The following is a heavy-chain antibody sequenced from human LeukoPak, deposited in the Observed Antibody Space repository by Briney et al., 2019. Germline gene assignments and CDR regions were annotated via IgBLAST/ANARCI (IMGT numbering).Heavy chain of an antibody. Sequence: PGGSLRLSCAASGFTFSSYWMSWVRQAPGKGLDWVANINQGGSVKYYVDSVKGRFTISRDDAKNSLYVQMNSLRDEDTAVYYCARVGYSGWNLEYWGQGTLVTVSS. CDR3: ARVGYSGWNLEY. CDR2: INQGGSVK. CDR1: GFTFSSYW. D-gene: IGHD5-12*01. V-gene: IGHV3-7*01. J-gene: IGHJ4*02.